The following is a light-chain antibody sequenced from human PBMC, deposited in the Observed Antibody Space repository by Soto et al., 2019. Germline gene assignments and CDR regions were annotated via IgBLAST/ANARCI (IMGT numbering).Light chain of an antibody. CDR3: QQRSNWPRGIT. Sequence: EIVLTQSPATLSLSPGERATLSCRASQSVSSYLAWYQQKPGQAPRLLIYDASNRATGIPARFSGSGSGTDLTLTIISLEPEDFAVYYCQQRSNWPRGITFGQGTRLEIK. CDR1: QSVSSY. V-gene: IGKV3-11*01. CDR2: DAS. J-gene: IGKJ5*01.